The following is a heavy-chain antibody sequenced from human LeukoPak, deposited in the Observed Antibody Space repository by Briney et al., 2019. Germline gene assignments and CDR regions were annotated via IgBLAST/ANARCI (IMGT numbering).Heavy chain of an antibody. CDR3: ASMRGYCSGGSCYSALSAFDI. CDR1: GYTFTSYY. Sequence: ASVKVSCKASGYTFTSYYIHWVRQAPGQGLEWMGIINPSGGSTSYAQKFQGRVTMTRDTSTSTVYMELSSLRSEDTAVYYCASMRGYCSGGSCYSALSAFDIWGQGTMVTVSS. D-gene: IGHD2-15*01. CDR2: INPSGGST. V-gene: IGHV1-46*01. J-gene: IGHJ3*02.